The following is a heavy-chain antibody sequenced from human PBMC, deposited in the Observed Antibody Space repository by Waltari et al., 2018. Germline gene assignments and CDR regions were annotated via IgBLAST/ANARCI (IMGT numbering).Heavy chain of an antibody. Sequence: EVQLVESGGGFIQSGGSLRLSCAASGFTVSSNYMGWGRQAPGKGLEWVSVIFSNVRTNYADSVKGRFTISRDNSKNTLYLQINSLRAEDTAVYYCARDSRGGLFFDYWGQGTLVTVSS. V-gene: IGHV3-53*01. CDR1: GFTVSSNY. CDR3: ARDSRGGLFFDY. J-gene: IGHJ4*02. CDR2: IFSNVRT.